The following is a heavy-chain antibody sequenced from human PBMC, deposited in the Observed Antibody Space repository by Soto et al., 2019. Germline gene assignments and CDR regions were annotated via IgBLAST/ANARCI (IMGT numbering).Heavy chain of an antibody. V-gene: IGHV4-4*07. J-gene: IGHJ4*02. D-gene: IGHD5-12*01. CDR1: GDSINNYY. Sequence: SETLSLTCTVSGDSINNYYWSWMRLPAGKGLEWIGRIYSNGNTYYNPSLKSRVSMSVDTSKNQFSLILKSVTAADTAVYYCARGGAVATTAHFDHWGQGTMVTVSS. CDR3: ARGGAVATTAHFDH. CDR2: IYSNGNT.